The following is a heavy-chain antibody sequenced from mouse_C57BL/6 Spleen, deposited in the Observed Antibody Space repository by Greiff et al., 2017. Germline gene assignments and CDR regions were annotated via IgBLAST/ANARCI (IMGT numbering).Heavy chain of an antibody. V-gene: IGHV1-80*01. Sequence: QVQLQQSGAELVKPGASVKISCKASGYAFSSYWLNWVKQRPGKGLEWIGQINPGDGDTNYNGQFKGKATLTADQSSSSAYMQLSSLTSDDSAVYYCARTPYYALDYWGKGTSVTVSS. CDR1: GYAFSSYW. CDR3: ARTPYYALDY. J-gene: IGHJ4*01. CDR2: INPGDGDT.